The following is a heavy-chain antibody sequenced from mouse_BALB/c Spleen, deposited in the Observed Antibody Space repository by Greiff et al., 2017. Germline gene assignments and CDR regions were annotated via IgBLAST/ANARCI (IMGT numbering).Heavy chain of an antibody. CDR3: AKQKRYDAGYAMDY. D-gene: IGHD2-12*01. CDR2: IWSGGST. CDR1: GFSLTSYG. J-gene: IGHJ4*01. V-gene: IGHV2-2*01. Sequence: VQVVESGPGLVQPSQSLSITCTVSGFSLTSYGVHWVRQSPGKGLEWLGVIWSGGSTDYNAAFISRLSISKDNSKSQVFFKMNSLQTDDTAMYYCAKQKRYDAGYAMDYWGQGTSVTVSS.